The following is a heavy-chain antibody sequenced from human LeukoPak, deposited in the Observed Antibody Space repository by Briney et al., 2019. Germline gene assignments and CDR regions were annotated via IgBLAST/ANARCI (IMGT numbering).Heavy chain of an antibody. D-gene: IGHD4-11*01. CDR1: GFTFSSYA. CDR2: ISGSGGST. J-gene: IGHJ5*02. V-gene: IGHV3-23*01. CDR3: AKQDYRGWFDP. Sequence: GGSLRLSCAASGFTFSSYAMSWVRQAPGKGLEWVAAISGSGGSTYYADSVKRRFTISRDNSKNALYLQMNSLRAEDTAVYYCAKQDYRGWFDPWGQGTLVTVSS.